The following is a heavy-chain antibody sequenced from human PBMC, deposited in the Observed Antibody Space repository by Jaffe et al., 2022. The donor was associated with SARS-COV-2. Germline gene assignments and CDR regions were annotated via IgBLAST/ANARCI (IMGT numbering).Heavy chain of an antibody. D-gene: IGHD4-17*01. V-gene: IGHV4-59*01. CDR2: IYYSGST. J-gene: IGHJ2*01. CDR3: ARDSYGDYWYFDL. Sequence: QVQLQESGPGLVKPSETLSLTCTVSGGSISSYYWSWIRQPPGKGLEWIGYIYYSGSTNYNPSLKSRVTISVDTSKNQFSLKLSSVTAADTAVYYCARDSYGDYWYFDLWGRGTLVTVSS. CDR1: GGSISSYY.